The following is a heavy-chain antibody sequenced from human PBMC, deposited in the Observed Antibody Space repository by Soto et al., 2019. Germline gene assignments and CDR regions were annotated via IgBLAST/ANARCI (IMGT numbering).Heavy chain of an antibody. CDR3: ARANYYGLSRHYYYYYMDV. CDR2: ISSSGSTI. D-gene: IGHD3-10*01. J-gene: IGHJ6*03. Sequence: GGSLRLSCAASGFTFSDYYMSWIRQAPGKGLEWVSYISSSGSTIYYADSVKGRFTISRDNAKNSLYLQMNSLRAEDTAVYYCARANYYGLSRHYYYYYMDVWGKGTTVTVSS. CDR1: GFTFSDYY. V-gene: IGHV3-11*01.